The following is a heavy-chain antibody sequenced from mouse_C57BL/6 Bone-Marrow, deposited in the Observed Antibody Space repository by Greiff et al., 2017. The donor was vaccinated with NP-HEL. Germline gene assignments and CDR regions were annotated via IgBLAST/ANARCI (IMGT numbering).Heavy chain of an antibody. CDR2: IYPNSGST. J-gene: IGHJ2*01. D-gene: IGHD2-3*01. Sequence: QVQLQQPGAELVKPGASVKLSCKASGYIFTSYWMHWVKQRPGQGLEWIGMIYPNSGSTNYNEKFKSKATLTVDKSSSTAYMQLSSLTSEDSEVYYCARIHNGYSNYWGQGTTLTVSS. CDR3: ARIHNGYSNY. CDR1: GYIFTSYW. V-gene: IGHV1-64*01.